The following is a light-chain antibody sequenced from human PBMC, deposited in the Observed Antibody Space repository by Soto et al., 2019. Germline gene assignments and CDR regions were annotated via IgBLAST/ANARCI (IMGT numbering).Light chain of an antibody. CDR3: SSYTSPGV. J-gene: IGLJ1*01. Sequence: QSALTQPASVSGSPGQSITISCTGTSSDVGGYNYVSWYQQHPGKAPKFMIYDVSSRPSGVSNRFSGSKSGNTTSLTISGLQAEDEADYYCSSYTSPGVFGTGTKVTV. CDR2: DVS. V-gene: IGLV2-14*03. CDR1: SSDVGGYNY.